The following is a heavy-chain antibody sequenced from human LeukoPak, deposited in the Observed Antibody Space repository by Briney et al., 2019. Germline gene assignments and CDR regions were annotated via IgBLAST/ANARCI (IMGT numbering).Heavy chain of an antibody. J-gene: IGHJ4*02. CDR3: ARDRKWDGFNY. CDR1: GFDFSSNW. CDR2: IKGDGIST. D-gene: IGHD1-26*01. Sequence: PGGSLRLSCAASGFDFSSNWMHWVRHAPGQGLVWVSRIKGDGISTNYADSVKGRFTISRDIAKNTLYLQMNSLRAEDTGVYYCARDRKWDGFNYWGQGTLVTVSS. V-gene: IGHV3-74*01.